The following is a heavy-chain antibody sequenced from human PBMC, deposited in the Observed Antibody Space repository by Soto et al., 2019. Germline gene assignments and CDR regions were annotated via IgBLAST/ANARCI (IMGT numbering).Heavy chain of an antibody. D-gene: IGHD3-10*01. CDR1: GFTFSSYA. CDR2: ISGSGGST. V-gene: IGHV3-23*01. J-gene: IGHJ5*02. CDR3: AKASRDSSIIMVRGVPFDP. Sequence: EVQLLESGGGLVQPGGSLRLSCAASGFTFSSYAMSWVRQAPGKGLEWVSAISGSGGSTYYADSVKGRFTISRDNSKNTLYLQMNSLRAEDTAVYYCAKASRDSSIIMVRGVPFDPWGQGTLVTVSS.